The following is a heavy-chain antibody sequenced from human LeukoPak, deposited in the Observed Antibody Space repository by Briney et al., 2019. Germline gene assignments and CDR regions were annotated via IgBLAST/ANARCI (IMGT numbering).Heavy chain of an antibody. V-gene: IGHV4-38-2*01. CDR2: IYHSGST. J-gene: IGHJ4*02. D-gene: IGHD3-3*01. CDR1: GYSISSGYY. Sequence: SETLSLTCAVSGYSISSGYYWGWIRQPPGKGLEWIGSIYHSGSTYYNPSLKSRVTISVDTSKNQFSLKLSSVTAADTAVYYCARLIFGVGKVKYYFDYWGQGTLVTVSS. CDR3: ARLIFGVGKVKYYFDY.